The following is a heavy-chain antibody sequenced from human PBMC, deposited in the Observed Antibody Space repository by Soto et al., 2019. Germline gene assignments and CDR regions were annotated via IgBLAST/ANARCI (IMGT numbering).Heavy chain of an antibody. D-gene: IGHD3-16*01. CDR3: ATDLFWEGCLGY. J-gene: IGHJ4*02. Sequence: ASVKVSCKVSGYTLTELSMHWVRQAPGKGLEWMGGFDPEDGETIYAQKFQGRVTMTEDTSTDTAYMELSSLRSEDTAVYYCATDLFWEGCLGYWGQGTLVTVSS. V-gene: IGHV1-24*01. CDR2: FDPEDGET. CDR1: GYTLTELS.